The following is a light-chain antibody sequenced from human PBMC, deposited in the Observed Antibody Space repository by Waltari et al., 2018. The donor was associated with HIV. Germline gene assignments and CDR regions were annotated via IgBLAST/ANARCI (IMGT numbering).Light chain of an antibody. Sequence: QSVLTQPPSVSGAPGQRVTISCTGSSSNIGAGYDVHWYQHLPGTAPKPLIYGNINRPSGVPDRFSGSKSGTSASLAITGLQAEDEADYYCQSYDSSLSGSWVFGGGTKLTVL. CDR3: QSYDSSLSGSWV. CDR2: GNI. CDR1: SSNIGAGYD. J-gene: IGLJ3*02. V-gene: IGLV1-40*01.